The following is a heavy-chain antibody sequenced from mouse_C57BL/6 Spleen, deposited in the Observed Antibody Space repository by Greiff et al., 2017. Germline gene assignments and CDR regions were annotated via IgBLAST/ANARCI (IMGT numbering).Heavy chain of an antibody. J-gene: IGHJ2*01. V-gene: IGHV1-22*01. Sequence: HLHPSFPSLLPPGAPVKMSCKASGYTFTDYNMHWVKQSHGKSLEWIGYINPNNGGTSYNQKFKGKATLTVNKSSSTAYMELRSLTSEDSAVYYCARAPYYGSSGYYFDYWGQGTTLTVSS. CDR3: ARAPYYGSSGYYFDY. CDR1: GYTFTDYN. D-gene: IGHD1-1*01. CDR2: INPNNGGT.